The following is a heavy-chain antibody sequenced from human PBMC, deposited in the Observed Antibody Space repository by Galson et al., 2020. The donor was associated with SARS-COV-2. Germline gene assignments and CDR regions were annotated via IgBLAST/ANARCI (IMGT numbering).Heavy chain of an antibody. CDR3: ARGWHYYDSSGYMLFDY. Sequence: SQTLSLTCAVYGGSFSGYYWSWIRQPPGKGLEWIGEINHSGSTNYNPSLKSRVTTSVDTSKNQFSLKLSSVTAADTAVYYCARGWHYYDSSGYMLFDYWGQGTLVTVSS. CDR2: INHSGST. V-gene: IGHV4-34*01. D-gene: IGHD3-22*01. CDR1: GGSFSGYY. J-gene: IGHJ4*02.